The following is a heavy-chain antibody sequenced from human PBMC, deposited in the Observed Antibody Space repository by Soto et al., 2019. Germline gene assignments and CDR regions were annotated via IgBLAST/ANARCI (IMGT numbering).Heavy chain of an antibody. CDR2: IIPIFGTA. Sequence: QVQLVQSGAEVKKPGSSVKVSCKASGGTFSSYAISWVRQAPGQGLEWMGGIIPIFGTANYAQKFHGRVTITADESTSTAYMELSSLRSEDTAVYYCARVTADYYDSSGYRYWGQGTLVTVSS. CDR1: GGTFSSYA. V-gene: IGHV1-69*01. J-gene: IGHJ4*02. D-gene: IGHD3-22*01. CDR3: ARVTADYYDSSGYRY.